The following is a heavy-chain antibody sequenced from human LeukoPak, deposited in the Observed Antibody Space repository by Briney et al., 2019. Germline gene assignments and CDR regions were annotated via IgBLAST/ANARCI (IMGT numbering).Heavy chain of an antibody. CDR2: IRYDGSNE. V-gene: IGHV3-30*02. Sequence: GGSLRLSCAASGFTFSSYGMHCVRQAPGKGRGWVSFIRYDGSNEYSADSVRGRFTISRDNSKNTLYLQINSLRAEDTDLYYCAREKPFYDSSGYYYPIAFDYWGRGTVVTVSS. D-gene: IGHD3-22*01. CDR1: GFTFSSYG. CDR3: AREKPFYDSSGYYYPIAFDY. J-gene: IGHJ4*02.